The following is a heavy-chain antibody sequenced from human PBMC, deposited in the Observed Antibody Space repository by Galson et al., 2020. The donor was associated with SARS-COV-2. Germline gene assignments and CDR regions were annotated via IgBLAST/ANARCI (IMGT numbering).Heavy chain of an antibody. CDR2: INPYSGDT. J-gene: IGHJ1*01. CDR3: ASGDYGVS. CDR1: GFTFTDYY. Sequence: ASVKVSCKASGFTFTDYYMNWVRQAPGQGLEWVGWINPYSGDTDQAQNFQGRVTMTSDTTINTVYMELSSLRSDDTAIYYCASGDYGVSWGQGTLITVSS. D-gene: IGHD4-17*01. V-gene: IGHV1-2*02.